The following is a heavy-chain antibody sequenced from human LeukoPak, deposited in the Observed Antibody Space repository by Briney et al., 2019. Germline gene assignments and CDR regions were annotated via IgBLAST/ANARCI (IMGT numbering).Heavy chain of an antibody. CDR3: ARQRPYYYDSSGYYYYFDY. CDR2: IYYSGST. V-gene: IGHV4-39*01. CDR1: GGSISSSSYY. Sequence: SETPSLTCTVSGGSISSSSYYWGWIRQPPGKGLEWIGSIYYSGSTYYNPSLKSRVTMSVDTSKNQFSLKLSSVTAADTAVYYCARQRPYYYDSSGYYYYFDYWGQGTLVTVSS. J-gene: IGHJ4*02. D-gene: IGHD3-22*01.